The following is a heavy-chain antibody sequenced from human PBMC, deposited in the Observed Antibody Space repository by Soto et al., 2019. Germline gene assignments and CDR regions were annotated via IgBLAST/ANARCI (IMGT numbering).Heavy chain of an antibody. D-gene: IGHD4-4*01. CDR3: LRYSNSRAYDY. V-gene: IGHV1-3*01. CDR1: GYTFTNYA. CDR2: INAGNGNT. Sequence: ASVKVSCKASGYTFTNYAMHWVRQAPGQRLEWMGWINAGNGNTKYSQKFQGRVTITRDTSASTAYMELSSLRSEDTAVYYCLRYSNSRAYDYWGQGTLVTVSS. J-gene: IGHJ4*02.